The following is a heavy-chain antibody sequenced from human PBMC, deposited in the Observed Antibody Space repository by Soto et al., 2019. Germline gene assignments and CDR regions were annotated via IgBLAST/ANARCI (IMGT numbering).Heavy chain of an antibody. J-gene: IGHJ3*02. V-gene: IGHV3-23*01. D-gene: IGHD2-8*02. CDR1: GFTCSSYD. CDR2: ILVGGST. Sequence: PGGSLRFSCAASGFTCSSYDMSWVRQAPGKGLEWVSTILVGGSTHYPDSVKGRFTISRDNSKDTVFLQMNSLTAGDTAVYYCAKATATGGGAFDIRGQGTMVTVS. CDR3: AKATATGGGAFDI.